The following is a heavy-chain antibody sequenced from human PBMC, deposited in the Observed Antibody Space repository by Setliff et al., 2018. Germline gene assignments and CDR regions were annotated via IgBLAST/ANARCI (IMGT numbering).Heavy chain of an antibody. V-gene: IGHV1-2*02. CDR1: GYTFTAYY. D-gene: IGHD1-26*01. Sequence: ASVKVSCKASGYTFTAYYIYWVRQAPGQGLEWMGWINPNSGGTNSAQKFQGRVTMTRDTSTNSAYMVVSGLTSDDTALYYCARGDTTALSSSLYVFDLWGQGTMVTVSS. J-gene: IGHJ3*01. CDR3: ARGDTTALSSSLYVFDL. CDR2: INPNSGGT.